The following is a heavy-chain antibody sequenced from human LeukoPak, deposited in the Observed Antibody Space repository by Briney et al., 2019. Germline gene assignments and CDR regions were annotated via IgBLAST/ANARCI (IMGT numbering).Heavy chain of an antibody. Sequence: GGSLRLSCTASGFTFSSYSMNWVRQASGKGLEWVSSISSSSTYIYYADSVMGRFTISRDNAKNSLYLQMNSLRVEGTAVYYCARDLVRGVVDYWGQGTLVTVSS. J-gene: IGHJ4*02. D-gene: IGHD3-10*02. V-gene: IGHV3-21*01. CDR2: ISSSSTYI. CDR3: ARDLVRGVVDY. CDR1: GFTFSSYS.